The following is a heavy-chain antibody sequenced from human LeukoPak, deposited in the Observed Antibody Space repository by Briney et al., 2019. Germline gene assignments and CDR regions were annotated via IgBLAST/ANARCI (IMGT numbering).Heavy chain of an antibody. V-gene: IGHV3-30*02. J-gene: IGHJ4*02. CDR2: IRYDGSNK. CDR3: AKQAGRWELLTDY. D-gene: IGHD1-26*01. CDR1: GFTFSSYG. Sequence: PGGSLRLSCAASGFTFSSYGMHWVRQAPGKGLEWVAFIRYDGSNKYYADSVKGRFTISRDNSKNTLYLQMNSLRAEDTAVYYCAKQAGRWELLTDYWGQGTLVTVSS.